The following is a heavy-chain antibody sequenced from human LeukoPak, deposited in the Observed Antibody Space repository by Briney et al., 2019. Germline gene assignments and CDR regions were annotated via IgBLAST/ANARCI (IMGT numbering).Heavy chain of an antibody. CDR2: MNPNSGNT. Sequence: ASVKVSCKASGYTFTSYDINWVRQATGQGLEWMGWMNPNSGNTGYAQKFQGRVTMTRNTSISTAYMELSSLRSEDTAVYYCAPWPSTYYYDSSGPPPAFDIWGQGTMVTVSS. D-gene: IGHD3-22*01. CDR3: APWPSTYYYDSSGPPPAFDI. V-gene: IGHV1-8*01. CDR1: GYTFTSYD. J-gene: IGHJ3*02.